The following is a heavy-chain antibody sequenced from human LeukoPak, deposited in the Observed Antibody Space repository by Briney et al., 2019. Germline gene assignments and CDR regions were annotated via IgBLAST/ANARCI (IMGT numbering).Heavy chain of an antibody. V-gene: IGHV4-59*01. CDR2: IYYSGST. CDR1: GGYISSYY. D-gene: IGHD5-18*01. CDR3: ARDINRHSYGFMLDY. J-gene: IGHJ4*02. Sequence: KPSETLSLTCTVSGGYISSYYWSWIRQPPGKGLEWSGYIYYSGSTNYNPSLKSRVTISVDTSKNQFSLKLSSVTAADTAVYYCARDINRHSYGFMLDYWGQGTLVTVSS.